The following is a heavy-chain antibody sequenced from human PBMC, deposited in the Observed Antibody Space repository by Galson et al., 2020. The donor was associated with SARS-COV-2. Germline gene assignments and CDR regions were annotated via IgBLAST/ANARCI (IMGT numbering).Heavy chain of an antibody. J-gene: IGHJ4*01. CDR2: IYYSGSP. D-gene: IGHD6-13*01. Sequence: TSETLSLTCTVSGGSISSGDYYWSWIRQPPGKGLEWIGYIYYSGSPYYNPSLKSRVTISVDTSKNQFSLKLSSVPAADTAVYYCARVVEQQLLLPYPGYYFDYWGHGTLVTVSS. CDR3: ARVVEQQLLLPYPGYYFDY. V-gene: IGHV4-30-4*01. CDR1: GGSISSGDYY.